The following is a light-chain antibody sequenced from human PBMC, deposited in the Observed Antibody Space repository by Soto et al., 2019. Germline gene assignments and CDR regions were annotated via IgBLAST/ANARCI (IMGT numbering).Light chain of an antibody. Sequence: HSALTQPRSVSGSPGQSVTISCTGTSSDVGGYNYVSWYQQHPGKAPKLMIYDVSKRPSGVPDRFSGSKSGNTASLTISGLQAEDEADYYCCSYAGSYTLYVFGTGTKLTVL. J-gene: IGLJ1*01. CDR3: CSYAGSYTLYV. CDR2: DVS. CDR1: SSDVGGYNY. V-gene: IGLV2-11*01.